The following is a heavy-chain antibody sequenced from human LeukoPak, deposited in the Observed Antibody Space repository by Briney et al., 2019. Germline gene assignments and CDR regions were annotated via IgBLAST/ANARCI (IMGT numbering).Heavy chain of an antibody. J-gene: IGHJ4*02. Sequence: GGSLRLSCAASGFTFSTYSINWVRQAPGKGLEWVSSISSSSSYIYYADSVKGRFTISRDISKNTVYLQMNSLRAEDTAVYYCARDHRIGGSWGQGTLVTVSS. D-gene: IGHD3-16*01. CDR2: ISSSSSYI. V-gene: IGHV3-21*04. CDR1: GFTFSTYS. CDR3: ARDHRIGGS.